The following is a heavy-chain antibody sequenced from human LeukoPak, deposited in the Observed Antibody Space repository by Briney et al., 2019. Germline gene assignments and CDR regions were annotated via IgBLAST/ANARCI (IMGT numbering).Heavy chain of an antibody. D-gene: IGHD6-19*01. Sequence: GGSLRLSCAASGFTFSSYEMNWVRQAPGKGLEWVSYISSSGSTIYYADSVKGRFTISRDNSKNALYLQMNSLRAEDTAVYYCAKDRVIAVAGTALDYWGQGTLVTVSS. CDR2: ISSSGSTI. J-gene: IGHJ4*02. V-gene: IGHV3-48*03. CDR1: GFTFSSYE. CDR3: AKDRVIAVAGTALDY.